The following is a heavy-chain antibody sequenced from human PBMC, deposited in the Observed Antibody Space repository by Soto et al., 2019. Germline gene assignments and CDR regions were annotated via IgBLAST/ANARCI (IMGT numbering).Heavy chain of an antibody. V-gene: IGHV1-18*01. CDR1: GYTFTIYG. CDR2: ISAYNGNT. D-gene: IGHD6-13*01. J-gene: IGHJ6*02. Sequence: ASVKVSCKASGYTFTIYGISCVRQAPVQWLEWMGWISAYNGNTNYAQKLQGRVTMTTDTSTSTAYMELRSLRSDDTAVYYCARVAGSQDYYYGMDVWGQGTTVTVSS. CDR3: ARVAGSQDYYYGMDV.